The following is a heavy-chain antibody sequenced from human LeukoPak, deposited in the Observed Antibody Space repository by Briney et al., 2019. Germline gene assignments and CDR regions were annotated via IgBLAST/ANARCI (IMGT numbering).Heavy chain of an antibody. D-gene: IGHD1-26*01. J-gene: IGHJ4*02. CDR2: IYYSGST. V-gene: IGHV4-31*03. CDR3: ARVRRTVQWSLGGKSYKYFDY. Sequence: SQTLSLTCTVSGGSISSGGYYWSWIRQHPGKGLEWIVYIYYSGSTYYNPFVKSRVTISVDTSKNQFSLKLSSVTAADTAVYYCARVRRTVQWSLGGKSYKYFDYWGQGTLVTVSS. CDR1: GGSISSGGYY.